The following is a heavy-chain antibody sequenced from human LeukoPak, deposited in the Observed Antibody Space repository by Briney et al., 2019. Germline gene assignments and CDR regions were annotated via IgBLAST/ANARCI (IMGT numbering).Heavy chain of an antibody. J-gene: IGHJ4*02. CDR3: ARKENVYYYFDY. CDR1: GYSITSSSW. V-gene: IGHV4-28*01. CDR2: IYHSGTT. D-gene: IGHD3-10*01. Sequence: SDTLSLTCAVSGYSITSSSWWGWIRQPPGRGLEWIGYIYHSGTTYYNPSLQSRVTMSVDTSKNQFSLKLSSVTAVDTAVYYCARKENVYYYFDYWGQGTLVTVSS.